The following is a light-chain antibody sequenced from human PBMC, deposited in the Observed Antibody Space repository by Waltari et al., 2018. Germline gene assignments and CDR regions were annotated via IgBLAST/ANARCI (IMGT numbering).Light chain of an antibody. Sequence: SYDLTQPPSVSVSPGQPATITCPEDTLGYSSLSWYQQKPGHSPVVLGYQSDKGPSGIPERISGSNSGNTATLTISGTQSVDEADYYCQTWDSGSVIFGGGTKLTVL. J-gene: IGLJ2*01. V-gene: IGLV3-1*01. CDR2: QSD. CDR1: TLGYSS. CDR3: QTWDSGSVI.